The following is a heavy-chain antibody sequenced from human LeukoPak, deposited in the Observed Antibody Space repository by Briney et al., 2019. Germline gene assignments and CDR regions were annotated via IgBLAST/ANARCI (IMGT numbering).Heavy chain of an antibody. J-gene: IGHJ6*03. V-gene: IGHV1-2*02. D-gene: IGHD5-18*01. CDR3: ARAGYSYGSFVGYYYYYMDV. Sequence: ASVKVSCKASGYTFTGYYMHWVRQAPGQGLEWMGWINPNSGGTNYAQKFQGRVTMTRDTSISTAYMELSSLRSEDTAVYYCARAGYSYGSFVGYYYYYMDVWGKGTTVTISS. CDR1: GYTFTGYY. CDR2: INPNSGGT.